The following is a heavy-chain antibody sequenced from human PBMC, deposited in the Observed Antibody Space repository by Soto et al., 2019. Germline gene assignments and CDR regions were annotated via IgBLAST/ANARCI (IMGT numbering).Heavy chain of an antibody. CDR2: ISSSSSYI. V-gene: IGHV3-21*01. D-gene: IGHD3-3*01. Sequence: GGSLRLSCAASGLTFSSYSMNWVRQAPGKGLEWVSSISSSSSYINYADSLQGRFTISRDNTKNSLYLQMNSLRAEDTAVYYCARGLEWPNYMDVWGKGTTVTVSS. J-gene: IGHJ6*03. CDR3: ARGLEWPNYMDV. CDR1: GLTFSSYS.